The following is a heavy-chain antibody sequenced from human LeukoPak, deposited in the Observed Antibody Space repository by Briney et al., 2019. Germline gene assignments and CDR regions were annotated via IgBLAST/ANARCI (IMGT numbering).Heavy chain of an antibody. V-gene: IGHV3-64D*06. CDR3: VRLGGDDFDY. Sequence: PGGSLRLSYSASGFRFSDYSMHWVRQAPGKGLEYVSAIRSNGGGTNYADSVKGRFTISRDNSKNTLYLQMSSLRAEDTAVYNCVRLGGDDFDYWGQGTLVTVSS. D-gene: IGHD1-26*01. CDR2: IRSNGGGT. CDR1: GFRFSDYS. J-gene: IGHJ4*02.